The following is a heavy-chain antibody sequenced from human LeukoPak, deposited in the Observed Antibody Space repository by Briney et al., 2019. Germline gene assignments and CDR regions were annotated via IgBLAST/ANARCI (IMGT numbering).Heavy chain of an antibody. D-gene: IGHD5-18*01. CDR3: AKETSTANYYYYYMDV. CDR2: TYYRSKWYN. J-gene: IGHJ6*03. V-gene: IGHV6-1*01. Sequence: KTSQTLSLTCAISGDSVSSNSAAWNWIRQSPSRGLEWLGRTYYRSKWYNDYAVSVKSRITINPDTSKNQFSLQLNSVTPEDTAVYYCAKETSTANYYYYYMDVWGKGTTVTVSS. CDR1: GDSVSSNSAA.